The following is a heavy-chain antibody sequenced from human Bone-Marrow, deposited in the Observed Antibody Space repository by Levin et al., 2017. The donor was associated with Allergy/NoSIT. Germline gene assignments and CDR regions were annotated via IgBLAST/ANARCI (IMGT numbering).Heavy chain of an antibody. J-gene: IGHJ3*02. D-gene: IGHD6-19*01. V-gene: IGHV1-58*02. CDR1: GFSFSDSV. Sequence: SVKVSCRASGFSFSDSVIQWVRQARGQRPEWIGWVVVDSGDTDYAQKFEDRVTITRDMSTRTAYMELYSLRSEDTAVYYCVADLAVAVHDVFEIWGQGTMVTVSS. CDR3: VADLAVAVHDVFEI. CDR2: VVVDSGDT.